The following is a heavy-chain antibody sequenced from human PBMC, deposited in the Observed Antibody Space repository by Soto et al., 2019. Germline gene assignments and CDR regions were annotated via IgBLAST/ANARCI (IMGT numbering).Heavy chain of an antibody. V-gene: IGHV1-69*08. J-gene: IGHJ4*02. CDR3: AGDSGYSNYAFDF. D-gene: IGHD4-4*01. Sequence: QVQLVQSGAEVKKPGSSVKVSCKASGGSVSSYTLSWVRQAPGQGLEWMGRIIPILGRANYAQKFQGRVTITADKSTSTAYMELISLRSEDTALYFCAGDSGYSNYAFDFWGQGTLVTVSS. CDR2: IIPILGRA. CDR1: GGSVSSYT.